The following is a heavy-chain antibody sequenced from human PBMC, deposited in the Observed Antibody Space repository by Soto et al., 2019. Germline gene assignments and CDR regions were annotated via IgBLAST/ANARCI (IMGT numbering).Heavy chain of an antibody. CDR3: AREYNWNYGSVFDI. J-gene: IGHJ3*02. D-gene: IGHD1-7*01. CDR1: GFTFSSYS. Sequence: VQLVESGGGLVKPGGSLRLSCAASGFTFSSYSMNWVRQAPGKGLEWVSSISTSSSYIYYADSVKGRFTISRDNAKNSLYLQMNSLRAEDTAVYYCAREYNWNYGSVFDIWGQGTMVTVSS. CDR2: ISTSSSYI. V-gene: IGHV3-21*01.